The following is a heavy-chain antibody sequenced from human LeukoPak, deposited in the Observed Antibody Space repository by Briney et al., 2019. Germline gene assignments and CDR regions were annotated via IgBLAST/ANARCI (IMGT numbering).Heavy chain of an antibody. D-gene: IGHD3-10*01. Sequence: PGGSLRLSCEGSGFSFSSYWMTWVRQLPGKGPEWVANIRQDESERYFADSVKGRFTISRDNAKKSVYLHMSSLRAEDTALYYCARLSAYYYGSYFYYYMDVWGKGITVTVSS. V-gene: IGHV3-7*01. CDR3: ARLSAYYYGSYFYYYMDV. CDR1: GFSFSSYW. J-gene: IGHJ6*03. CDR2: IRQDESER.